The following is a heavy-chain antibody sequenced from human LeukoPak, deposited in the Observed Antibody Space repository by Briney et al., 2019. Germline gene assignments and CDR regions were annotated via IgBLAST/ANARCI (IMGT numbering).Heavy chain of an antibody. CDR2: ISSGSSAI. CDR3: ARGHTAVTRHFDF. J-gene: IGHJ4*02. V-gene: IGHV3-11*04. CDR1: GFTFSDYY. Sequence: GGSLRLSCAASGFTFSDYYMSWIRQAPGKGLEWVSIISSGSSAIFSADALKGRFTISRDDAKNLLYLDMNSLRAEDTAVYYCARGHTAVTRHFDFWGQGTLVTVSS. D-gene: IGHD4-17*01.